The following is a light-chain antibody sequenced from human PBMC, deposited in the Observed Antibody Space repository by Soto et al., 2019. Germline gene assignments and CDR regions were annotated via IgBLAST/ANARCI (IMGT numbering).Light chain of an antibody. CDR3: QTYDSSAMV. CDR1: SGPIASNY. V-gene: IGLV6-57*04. Sequence: NFMLTQPHSVSESPGKTVTIACTRSSGPIASNYVQWYQQRPGTAPTTLIYVNNQRPSGVPDRFSGSIDVSSNSASLTISGLQTDDEADYYCQTYDSSAMVFGGGTKLTVL. CDR2: VNN. J-gene: IGLJ2*01.